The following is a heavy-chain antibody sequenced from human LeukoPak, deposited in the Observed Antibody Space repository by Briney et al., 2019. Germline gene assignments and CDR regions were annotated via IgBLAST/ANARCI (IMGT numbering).Heavy chain of an antibody. J-gene: IGHJ4*02. CDR1: GGPFSRYH. CDR3: ARGRIVLRFSEWLLLVPYLDY. D-gene: IGHD3-3*01. Sequence: SETLSLTCAVNGGPFSRYHWSWIRQPPGKGLEFIGEINHSGSTNYNPSLKSRVTISVDTSKNQFSLKLSSVTAADTAVYYCARGRIVLRFSEWLLLVPYLDYWGQGTLVTVSS. V-gene: IGHV4-34*01. CDR2: INHSGST.